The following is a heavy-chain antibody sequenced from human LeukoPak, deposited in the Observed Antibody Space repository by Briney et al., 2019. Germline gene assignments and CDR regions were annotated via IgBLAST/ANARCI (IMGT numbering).Heavy chain of an antibody. V-gene: IGHV4-39*01. J-gene: IGHJ4*02. D-gene: IGHD3-22*01. CDR1: GGSISSSSYY. CDR3: ARHEIVVVTIYYFDY. CDR2: IYYSGST. Sequence: SETLSLTCTVSGGSISSSSYYWGWIRQPPGKGLEWIGSIYYSGSTYYNPSLKSRVTISVDTSKNQFFLKLSSVTAADTAVYYCARHEIVVVTIYYFDYWGQGTLVTVSS.